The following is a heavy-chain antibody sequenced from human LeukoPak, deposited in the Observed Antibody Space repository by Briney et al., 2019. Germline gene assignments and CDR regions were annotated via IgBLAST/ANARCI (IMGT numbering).Heavy chain of an antibody. V-gene: IGHV5-51*01. CDR2: IYPGDSDT. D-gene: IGHD6-6*01. J-gene: IGHJ6*02. CDR3: ARHGGVKSSSFYYYYYGMDV. Sequence: GESLKISCKGSGYSFTTYWISWVRQMPGKGLEWMGIIYPGDSDTRYSPSFQGQVTISADKSISTAYLQWSSLKASDTAMYYCARHGGVKSSSFYYYYYGMDVWGRGTTVTVSS. CDR1: GYSFTTYW.